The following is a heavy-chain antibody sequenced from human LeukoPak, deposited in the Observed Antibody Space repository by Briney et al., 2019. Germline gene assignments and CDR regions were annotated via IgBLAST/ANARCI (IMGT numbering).Heavy chain of an antibody. Sequence: GGSLRLSCEVSGFTFTDYWMGWVRQAPGKGLEWVANIEEYGNEVQYVDSVKGRFTISRDNAKSSMWLQMNSLRDEDTAVYYCARDQTPFYWGQGSLVTVSS. D-gene: IGHD2-15*01. CDR1: GFTFTDYW. CDR2: IEEYGNEV. CDR3: ARDQTPFY. V-gene: IGHV3-7*01. J-gene: IGHJ4*02.